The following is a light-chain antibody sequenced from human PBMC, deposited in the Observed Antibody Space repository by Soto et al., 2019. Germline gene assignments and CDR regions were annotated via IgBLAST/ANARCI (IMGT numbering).Light chain of an antibody. V-gene: IGLV2-23*01. J-gene: IGLJ2*01. CDR2: DGT. CDR3: CAYATYNMI. Sequence: QSALTQPASVSGSPGQSITISCTRTSNDFGTDYFVSWYQQHPDKAPKLIIYDGTERPSGVSNRFSGSKSGNTASLTISGLQAEDEAHYYCCAYATYNMILGGGTKVTVL. CDR1: SNDFGTDYF.